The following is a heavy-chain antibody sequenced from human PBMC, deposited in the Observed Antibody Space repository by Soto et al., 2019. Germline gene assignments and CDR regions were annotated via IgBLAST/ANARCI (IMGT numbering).Heavy chain of an antibody. D-gene: IGHD1-1*01. CDR3: ARGVGGRDYYYYYYMDV. J-gene: IGHJ6*03. V-gene: IGHV4-59*01. CDR1: GGSISSYY. CDR2: IYYSGST. Sequence: SEILSLTCTVSGGSISSYYWSWIRQPPGKGLEWIGYIYYSGSTNHNPSLKSRVTISVDTSKNQFSLKLSSVTAADTAVYYCARGVGGRDYYYYYYMDVWGKGTTVTVSS.